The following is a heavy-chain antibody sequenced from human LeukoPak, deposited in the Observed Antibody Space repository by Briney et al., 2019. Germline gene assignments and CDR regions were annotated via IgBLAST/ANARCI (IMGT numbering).Heavy chain of an antibody. CDR3: ARESSGTYYNPLGYMDV. CDR2: IYTSGST. V-gene: IGHV4-4*07. CDR1: GGSISSYY. D-gene: IGHD3-10*01. J-gene: IGHJ6*03. Sequence: KPSETLSLTCTVSGGSISSYYCNWIRQPAGKGLEWIGRIYTSGSTNYNPSLKSRVTMSVDMSKNQFSLKLSSVTAADTAVYYCARESSGTYYNPLGYMDVWGKGTTVTVSS.